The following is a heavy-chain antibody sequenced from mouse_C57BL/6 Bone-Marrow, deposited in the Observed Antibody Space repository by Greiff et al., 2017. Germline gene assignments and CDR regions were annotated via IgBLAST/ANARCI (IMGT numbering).Heavy chain of an antibody. Sequence: VQLKQSGPELVKPGASVKIPCKASGYTFTDYNMDWVKQSPGKSLEWIGDINPSNGGTIYNQKFKGKATLTVDKSSSTAYMELRSLTSEDTAVYYCAREIYGSSFLAYWGQGPLVTVSA. CDR1: GYTFTDYN. J-gene: IGHJ3*01. V-gene: IGHV1-18*01. CDR2: INPSNGGT. CDR3: AREIYGSSFLAY. D-gene: IGHD1-1*01.